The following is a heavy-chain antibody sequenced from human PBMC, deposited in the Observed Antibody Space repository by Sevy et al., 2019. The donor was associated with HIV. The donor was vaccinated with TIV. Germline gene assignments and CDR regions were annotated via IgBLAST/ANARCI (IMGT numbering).Heavy chain of an antibody. J-gene: IGHJ4*02. V-gene: IGHV3-33*01. CDR3: ARGPSLIVAGAAGYLDY. CDR2: MWYDGNNK. Sequence: GESLKISCTASGFTFSSFGIHWVRQAPGKGLEWVALMWYDGNNKYYAASVKGRFTISRDSSKNTLYLQMNNLRAEDTAVYYCARGPSLIVAGAAGYLDYWGQGTLVTVSS. CDR1: GFTFSSFG. D-gene: IGHD2-21*01.